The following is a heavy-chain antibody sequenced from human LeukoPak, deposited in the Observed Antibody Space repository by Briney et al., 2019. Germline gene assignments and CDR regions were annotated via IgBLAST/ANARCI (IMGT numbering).Heavy chain of an antibody. J-gene: IGHJ5*02. CDR2: FDPEDGET. CDR1: GYTLTELS. CDR3: ATVPRSPIWFGEPAFDP. V-gene: IGHV1-24*01. D-gene: IGHD3-10*01. Sequence: ASVRVSCKVSGYTLTELSMHWVRQAPGKGLEWMGGFDPEDGETIYAQKFQGRVTMTEETSKDTAYMELSSLRSEDTAVYYCATVPRSPIWFGEPAFDPWGQGTLVTVSS.